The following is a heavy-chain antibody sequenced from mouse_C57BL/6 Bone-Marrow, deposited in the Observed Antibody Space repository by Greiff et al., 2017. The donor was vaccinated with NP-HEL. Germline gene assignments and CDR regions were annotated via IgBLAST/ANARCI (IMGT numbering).Heavy chain of an antibody. Sequence: QVQLQQPGAELVKPGASVKLSCKASGYTFTSYWMHWVKQRPGQGLEWIGMIHPNSGSTNYNEKFKSKATLTVDKSSSTAYMQLSSLTSEDSAVYYCARCPCPLRSRGSPFDYWGQGTTLTVSS. V-gene: IGHV1-64*01. CDR2: IHPNSGST. J-gene: IGHJ2*01. D-gene: IGHD1-1*01. CDR3: ARCPCPLRSRGSPFDY. CDR1: GYTFTSYW.